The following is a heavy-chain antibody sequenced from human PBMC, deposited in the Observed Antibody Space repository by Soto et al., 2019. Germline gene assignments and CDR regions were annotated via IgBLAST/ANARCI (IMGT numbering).Heavy chain of an antibody. CDR2: ISSDGSSK. CDR1: GFTFNAYG. D-gene: IGHD5-12*01. V-gene: IGHV3-30*18. CDR3: VKDLRWSGYDLFDY. J-gene: IGHJ4*02. Sequence: QVQLVESGGGVVQPGRSLRLSCAASGFTFNAYGMHWVRQAPGKGLVWVAVISSDGSSKYYADSVQGRFTISRDNSKNTVALQMNSLRAEDMAVYYCVKDLRWSGYDLFDYWGQGVLVTVSS.